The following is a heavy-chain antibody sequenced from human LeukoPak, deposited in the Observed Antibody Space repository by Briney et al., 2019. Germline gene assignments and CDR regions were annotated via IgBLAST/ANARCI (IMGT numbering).Heavy chain of an antibody. CDR1: GFILYTYS. J-gene: IGHJ4*02. CDR2: VTGSSGST. CDR3: AKFPDSSGYYYFDY. D-gene: IGHD3-22*01. V-gene: IGHV3-23*01. Sequence: GGSLRLSCAASGFILYTYSMNWVRQAPGKGLEWVSGVTGSSGSTYYADSVKGRFTISRDTSKNTLYLQMNSLRAEDTAVYYCAKFPDSSGYYYFDYWGQGTLVTVSS.